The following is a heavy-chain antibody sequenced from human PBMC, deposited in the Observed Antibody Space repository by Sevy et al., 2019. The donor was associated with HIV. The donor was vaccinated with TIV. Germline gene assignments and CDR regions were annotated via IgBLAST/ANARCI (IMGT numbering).Heavy chain of an antibody. V-gene: IGHV3-30*18. CDR3: AKDHGSSWYYFDY. J-gene: IGHJ4*02. D-gene: IGHD6-13*01. Sequence: GGSLRLSCAASGFTFSSYGMHWVRQAPGKGLELVALISYDGSNKYYADSVKDQFTISRDNSKNTLYLQVSSLRAEDTAVYYCAKDHGSSWYYFDYWGQGTLVTVSS. CDR1: GFTFSSYG. CDR2: ISYDGSNK.